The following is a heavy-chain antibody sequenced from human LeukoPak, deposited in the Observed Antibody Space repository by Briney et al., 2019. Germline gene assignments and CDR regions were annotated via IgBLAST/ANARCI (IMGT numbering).Heavy chain of an antibody. CDR3: AREGIAAAGERGFDY. Sequence: ASVKVSCKSSGYTFTGYYMHWVRQAPGQGLEWMGWINPNSGGTNYAQKFQGRVTMTRDTSISTAYMELSRLRSDDTAVYYCAREGIAAAGERGFDYWGQGTLVTVSS. CDR2: INPNSGGT. V-gene: IGHV1-2*02. CDR1: GYTFTGYY. D-gene: IGHD6-13*01. J-gene: IGHJ4*02.